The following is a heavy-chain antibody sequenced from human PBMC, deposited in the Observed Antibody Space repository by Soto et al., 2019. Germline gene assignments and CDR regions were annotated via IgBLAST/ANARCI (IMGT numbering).Heavy chain of an antibody. CDR1: GYTFTIYA. D-gene: IGHD6-13*01. CDR2: INAGNGNT. V-gene: IGHV1-3*01. Sequence: ASVKVSCKASGYTFTIYAMHWVRQAPGQRLEWMGWINAGNGNTKYSQKFQGRVTITRDTSASTAYMELSSLRSEDTAVYYCARDRVAAASRPNWFDPWGEGTPVTVS. J-gene: IGHJ5*02. CDR3: ARDRVAAASRPNWFDP.